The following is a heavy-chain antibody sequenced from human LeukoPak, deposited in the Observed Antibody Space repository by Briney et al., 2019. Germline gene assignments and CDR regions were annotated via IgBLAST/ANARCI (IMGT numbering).Heavy chain of an antibody. J-gene: IGHJ4*02. CDR1: GFTFSSYA. V-gene: IGHV3-23*01. Sequence: PGGSLRLSCAASGFTFSSYAMSWVRQAPGKGLEWVSAISGSGGSTYYADSVKGRFTISRDNSKNTLYLQMNSLRAEDTAVYYCARGDHYYDSSGYSFDYWGQGTLVTVSS. CDR2: ISGSGGST. D-gene: IGHD3-22*01. CDR3: ARGDHYYDSSGYSFDY.